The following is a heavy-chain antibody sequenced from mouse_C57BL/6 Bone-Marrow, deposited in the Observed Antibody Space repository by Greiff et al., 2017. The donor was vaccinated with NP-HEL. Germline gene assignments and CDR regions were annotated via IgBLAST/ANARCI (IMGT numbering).Heavy chain of an antibody. CDR2: ISSGSSTI. V-gene: IGHV5-17*01. CDR3: ARDYYGSSYYFDY. D-gene: IGHD1-1*01. J-gene: IGHJ2*01. CDR1: GFTFSDYG. Sequence: EVMLVESGGGLVKPGGSLKLSCAASGFTFSDYGMHWVRQAPEKGLEWVAYISSGSSTIYYADTVKGRFTISRDNAKNTLFLQMTSIRSEDTAMYYCARDYYGSSYYFDYWGQGTTLTVSS.